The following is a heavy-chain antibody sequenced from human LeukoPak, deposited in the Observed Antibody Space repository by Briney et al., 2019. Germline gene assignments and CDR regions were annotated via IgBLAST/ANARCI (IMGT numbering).Heavy chain of an antibody. V-gene: IGHV4-39*07. Sequence: SETLSLTCTVSGGSISSSSYYWGWIRQPPGKGLEWIGSIYYSGSTYYNPSLKSRVTISVDTSKNQFSLKLSSVTAADTALYYCAREEVHYYDSSGYYGVWGQGTLVTVSS. CDR1: GGSISSSSYY. CDR3: AREEVHYYDSSGYYGV. D-gene: IGHD3-22*01. CDR2: IYYSGST. J-gene: IGHJ4*02.